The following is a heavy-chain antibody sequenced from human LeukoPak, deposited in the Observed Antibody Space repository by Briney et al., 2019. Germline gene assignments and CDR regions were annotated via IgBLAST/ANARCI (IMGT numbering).Heavy chain of an antibody. CDR1: GGSFSGYY. D-gene: IGHD3-9*01. J-gene: IGHJ3*02. V-gene: IGHV4-34*01. CDR2: INHSGST. Sequence: SETLSLTCAVYGGSFSGYYWSWIRQPPGKGLEWIGEINHSGSTNYNPSLKSRVTISVDTSKNQFSLKLSSVTAADTAVYYCARQRTSTYYDILTGHDAFDIWGQGTMVTVSS. CDR3: ARQRTSTYYDILTGHDAFDI.